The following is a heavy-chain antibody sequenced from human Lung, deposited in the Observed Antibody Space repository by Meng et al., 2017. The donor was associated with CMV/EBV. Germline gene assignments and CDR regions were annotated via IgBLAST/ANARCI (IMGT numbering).Heavy chain of an antibody. CDR2: FVNYVDT. Sequence: QSHPLQSGPEVKKPGASVRVSCKASGYTFGSYGICWVRQAPGQGLEWMGWFVNYVDTYPAPKFQGRVTMTTDTHTNTAFMELRSLTSDDTAVYYCASGTPGRSYCDYWGQGTLVTVSS. V-gene: IGHV1-18*01. CDR3: ASGTPGRSYCDY. D-gene: IGHD2-15*01. CDR1: GYTFGSYG. J-gene: IGHJ4*02.